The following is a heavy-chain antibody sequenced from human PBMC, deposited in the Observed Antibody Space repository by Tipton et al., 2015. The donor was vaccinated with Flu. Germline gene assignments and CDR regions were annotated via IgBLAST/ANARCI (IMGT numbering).Heavy chain of an antibody. CDR1: GYPNDNGYS. Sequence: TLSLTCSVSGYPNDNGYSCGWVRQSPGKGLEWIGSMYHSGSIYSNPSLKGRVTISLDTSKNQFSLRLSSVTASDTALYYCASGYKSGWFLYWGQGTLVTVSS. D-gene: IGHD3-3*01. J-gene: IGHJ4*02. CDR3: ASGYKSGWFLY. CDR2: MYHSGSI. V-gene: IGHV4-38-2*01.